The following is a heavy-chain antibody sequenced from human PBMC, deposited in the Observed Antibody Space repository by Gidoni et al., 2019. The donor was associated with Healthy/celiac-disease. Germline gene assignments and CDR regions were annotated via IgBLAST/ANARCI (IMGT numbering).Heavy chain of an antibody. CDR2: IIPIFGTA. Sequence: QVQLVQSGAEVTKPGSSVKVSCKASGGTFSSYAISWVRQAPGQGLEWMGGIIPIFGTANYAQKFQGRVTITADESTSTAYMELSSLRSEDTAVYYCAREGRIAVAAKGNMDVWGQGTTVTVSS. D-gene: IGHD6-19*01. V-gene: IGHV1-69*01. CDR3: AREGRIAVAAKGNMDV. J-gene: IGHJ6*02. CDR1: GGTFSSYA.